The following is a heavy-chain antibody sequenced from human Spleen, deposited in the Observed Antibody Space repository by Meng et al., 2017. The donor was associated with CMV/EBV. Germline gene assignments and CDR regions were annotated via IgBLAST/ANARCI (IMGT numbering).Heavy chain of an antibody. CDR2: INQEGSEK. V-gene: IGHV3-7*01. J-gene: IGHJ3*02. D-gene: IGHD6-13*01. CDR1: GFTSSSYW. CDR3: ARGVSRAYDI. Sequence: GGSLRLSCAASGFTSSSYWMSWVRQAPGKGLEWVANINQEGSEKYYVDSVKGRFTISRDNAKNSLYLEMNSLRVEDTAVNYCARGVSRAYDIWGQGTMVTVSS.